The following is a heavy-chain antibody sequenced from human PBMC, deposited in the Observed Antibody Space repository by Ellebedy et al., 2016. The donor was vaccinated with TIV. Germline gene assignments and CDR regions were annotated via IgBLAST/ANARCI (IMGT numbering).Heavy chain of an antibody. D-gene: IGHD3-10*01. Sequence: PGGSLRLSCAASGFTFSGYAMSWVRQAPGKGLEWVSGTSGSGLSTNYADSVKGRFTISRDNSQSTLYLQMNSLRVEDTAVYYCARTLRSGGNAFEIWGQGTMVTVSS. CDR2: TSGSGLST. CDR1: GFTFSGYA. V-gene: IGHV3-23*01. J-gene: IGHJ3*02. CDR3: ARTLRSGGNAFEI.